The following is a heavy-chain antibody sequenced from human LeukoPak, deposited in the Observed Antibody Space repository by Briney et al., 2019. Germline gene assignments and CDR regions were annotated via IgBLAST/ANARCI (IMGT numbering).Heavy chain of an antibody. CDR1: GFTFSSYC. CDR2: IKQDGSEK. CDR3: ARVDKWFGELFGYYYYYMDV. V-gene: IGHV3-7*01. J-gene: IGHJ6*03. Sequence: GGSLRLSCAASGFTFSSYCMSGVRQAPGKGLEWVANIKQDGSEKYYVDSVKGRFTISRDNAKNSLYLQMNSLRAEDTAVYYCARVDKWFGELFGYYYYYMDVWGKGTTVTVSS. D-gene: IGHD3-10*01.